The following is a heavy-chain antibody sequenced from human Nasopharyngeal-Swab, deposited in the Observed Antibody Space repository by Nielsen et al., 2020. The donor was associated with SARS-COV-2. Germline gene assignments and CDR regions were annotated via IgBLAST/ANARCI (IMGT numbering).Heavy chain of an antibody. Sequence: GGSLRLSCAASGFTFSSYAMHWVRQAPGKGLEWVAVISYDGSNKYYADSVKGRFTISRDNSKNTLYLQMNSLRAEDTAVYYCARDPAGYSSSWYDAFDIWGQGTMVTVSS. CDR3: ARDPAGYSSSWYDAFDI. CDR1: GFTFSSYA. V-gene: IGHV3-30-3*01. CDR2: ISYDGSNK. J-gene: IGHJ3*02. D-gene: IGHD6-13*01.